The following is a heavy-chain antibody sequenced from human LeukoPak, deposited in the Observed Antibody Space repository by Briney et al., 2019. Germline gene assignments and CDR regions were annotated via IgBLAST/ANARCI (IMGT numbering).Heavy chain of an antibody. V-gene: IGHV1-2*02. D-gene: IGHD6-25*01. CDR2: IIPNSGGT. J-gene: IGHJ4*02. Sequence: ASVKVSCKASGYTFTGYYLDWVRQAPGQGLEWMGWIIPNSGGTNFAQKFQGRVTMTRDTSITTAYMELTRLRSDDTAVYFCARSPRGGDYYFDYWGQGTLVTVSS. CDR1: GYTFTGYY. CDR3: ARSPRGGDYYFDY.